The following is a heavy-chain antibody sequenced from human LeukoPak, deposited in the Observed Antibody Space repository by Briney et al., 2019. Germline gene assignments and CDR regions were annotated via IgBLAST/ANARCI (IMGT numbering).Heavy chain of an antibody. D-gene: IGHD1-26*01. Sequence: GASVKVSCKASGYTFIVYYMHWVRQAPGQGLEWMGWINPNSGGTNYTQKFQGRVTMTRDTPISTVYMELSRLRSDDTAVYYCARSGNFDYWGQGTLVTVSS. CDR2: INPNSGGT. CDR3: ARSGNFDY. J-gene: IGHJ4*02. CDR1: GYTFIVYY. V-gene: IGHV1-2*02.